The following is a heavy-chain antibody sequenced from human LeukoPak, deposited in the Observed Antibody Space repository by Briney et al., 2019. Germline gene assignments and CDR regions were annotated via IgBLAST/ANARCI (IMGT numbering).Heavy chain of an antibody. V-gene: IGHV3-23*01. D-gene: IGHD6-19*01. J-gene: IGHJ4*02. CDR3: AKVEKVAGRYYFDC. CDR2: ISGSGGST. CDR1: GSTFSSYA. Sequence: AGGSLRLSCAASGSTFSSYAMSWVRQAPGKGLEWVSAISGSGGSTYYADSVKGRFTISRDNSKNTLYLQMNSLRAEDTAVYYCAKVEKVAGRYYFDCWGQGTLVTVSS.